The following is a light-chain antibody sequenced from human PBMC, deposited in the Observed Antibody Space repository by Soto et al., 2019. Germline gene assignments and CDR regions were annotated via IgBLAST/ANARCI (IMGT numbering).Light chain of an antibody. Sequence: EIVLTQSPATLSLSPGDRATLSCRASQSVSSYLAWYQQKPGQAPRLLIYDASNRATGIQARFSGSGSGTDFTLTITSLEPEDFAVYYCHQRSNWPSTFGGGTTVEIK. CDR3: HQRSNWPST. CDR1: QSVSSY. CDR2: DAS. J-gene: IGKJ4*01. V-gene: IGKV3-11*01.